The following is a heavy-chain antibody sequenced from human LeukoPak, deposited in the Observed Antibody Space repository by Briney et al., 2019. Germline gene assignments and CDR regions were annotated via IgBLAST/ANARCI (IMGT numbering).Heavy chain of an antibody. CDR1: GFTFSSYW. CDR3: ARGSNDFWSGYRPIDY. V-gene: IGHV3-7*01. CDR2: IKQDGSEK. J-gene: IGHJ4*02. Sequence: GGSLRLSCAASGFTFSSYWMSWVRQAPGKGLEWVANIKQDGSEKYYVDSVKGRFTISRDNAKNSLYLQMNSLRAEDTAVYYCARGSNDFWSGYRPIDYWGQGTLATVPS. D-gene: IGHD3-3*01.